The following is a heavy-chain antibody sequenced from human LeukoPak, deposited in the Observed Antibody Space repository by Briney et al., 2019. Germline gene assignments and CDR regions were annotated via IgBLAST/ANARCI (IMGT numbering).Heavy chain of an antibody. D-gene: IGHD3-3*01. CDR2: IYYSGST. CDR1: GGSISSYY. Sequence: PSQTLSLTCTVSGGSISSYYWNWIRQPPGKGLEWIGYIYYSGSTYYNPSLKSRVTISVDTSKNQFSLKLSSVTAADTAVYYCARSGKLEWPNWFDPWGQGTLVTVSS. V-gene: IGHV4-59*12. CDR3: ARSGKLEWPNWFDP. J-gene: IGHJ5*02.